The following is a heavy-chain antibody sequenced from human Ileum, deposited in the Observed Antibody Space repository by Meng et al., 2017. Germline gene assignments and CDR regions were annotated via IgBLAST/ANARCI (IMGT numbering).Heavy chain of an antibody. Sequence: QVELQQWGAGLLKPSETLSLTCAVYGGSLTDYYWSWIRQTPGKGLEWIGEINHGGNTNYTPSLKSRVTISIDTSRDQFSLKLTSVTAADTAVYYCARVELRGDTRDSCGLDHWGQGTLVTVSS. D-gene: IGHD3-22*01. V-gene: IGHV4-34*01. J-gene: IGHJ4*02. CDR2: INHGGNT. CDR3: ARVELRGDTRDSCGLDH. CDR1: GGSLTDYY.